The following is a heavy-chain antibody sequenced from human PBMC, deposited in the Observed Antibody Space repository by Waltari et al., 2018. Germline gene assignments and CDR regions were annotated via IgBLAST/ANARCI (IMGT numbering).Heavy chain of an antibody. CDR3: ARSTFGYCSGGSCYSDAFDI. CDR2: IIPIFGTA. D-gene: IGHD2-15*01. CDR1: GGTFSSYA. J-gene: IGHJ3*02. V-gene: IGHV1-69*08. Sequence: QVQLVQSGAEVKKPGSSVKVSCKASGGTFSSYAISWVRQAPGQGLEWMGRIIPIFGTANYAQKFQGRVTITADKSTSTAYMELSSLRSEDTAVYYCARSTFGYCSGGSCYSDAFDIWGQGTMVTVSS.